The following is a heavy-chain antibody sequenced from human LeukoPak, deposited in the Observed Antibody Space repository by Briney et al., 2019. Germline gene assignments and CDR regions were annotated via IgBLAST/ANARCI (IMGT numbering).Heavy chain of an antibody. D-gene: IGHD3-10*01. CDR3: ASNRITMVRGNNWFDP. V-gene: IGHV3-21*01. Sequence: AGGSLRLSCAASGFTFSSYSMNWVRQAPGKGLEWVSSISSSSSYIYYADSVRGRFTISRDNAKNSLYLQMNSLRAEDTAVYYCASNRITMVRGNNWFDPWGQGTLVTVS. J-gene: IGHJ5*02. CDR1: GFTFSSYS. CDR2: ISSSSSYI.